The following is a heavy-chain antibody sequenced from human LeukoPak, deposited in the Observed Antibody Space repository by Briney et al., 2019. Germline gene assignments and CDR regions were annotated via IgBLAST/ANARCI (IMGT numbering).Heavy chain of an antibody. CDR3: ARGLRAARPRYYYYYMDV. D-gene: IGHD6-6*01. CDR2: MNPNSGNT. Sequence: ASVKVSCKASGYAFTGYYMHWVRQATGQGLEWMGWMNPNSGNTGYAQKFQGRVTITRNTSISTAYMELSSLRSEDTAVYYCARGLRAARPRYYYYYMDVWGKGTTVTVSS. J-gene: IGHJ6*03. V-gene: IGHV1-8*03. CDR1: GYAFTGYY.